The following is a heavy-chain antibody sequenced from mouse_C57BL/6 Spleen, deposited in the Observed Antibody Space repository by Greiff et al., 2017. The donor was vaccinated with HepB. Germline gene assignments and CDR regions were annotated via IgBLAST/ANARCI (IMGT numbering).Heavy chain of an antibody. D-gene: IGHD2-4*01. J-gene: IGHJ1*03. V-gene: IGHV5-9-1*02. Sequence: EVQRVESGEGLVKPGGSLKLSCAASGFTFSSYAMSWVRQTPEKRLEWVAYISSGGDYIYYADTVKGRFTISRDNARNTLYLQMSSLKSEDTAMYYCTRDRDDYGDWYFDVWGTGTTVTVSS. CDR1: GFTFSSYA. CDR2: ISSGGDYI. CDR3: TRDRDDYGDWYFDV.